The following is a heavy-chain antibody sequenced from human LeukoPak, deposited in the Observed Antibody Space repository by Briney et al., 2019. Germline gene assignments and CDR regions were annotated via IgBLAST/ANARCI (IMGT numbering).Heavy chain of an antibody. Sequence: PGGSLRLSCAASGFTFSNAWMSWVRQAPGKGLEWVGRIKSKTDGGTTDYAAPVKGRFTISRDDSKNTLYLQMNSLKTEDTAVYYCTTDPGWELYYYYYYMDVWGKGTTVTVSS. J-gene: IGHJ6*03. CDR2: IKSKTDGGTT. V-gene: IGHV3-15*01. CDR3: TTDPGWELYYYYYYMDV. CDR1: GFTFSNAW. D-gene: IGHD1-26*01.